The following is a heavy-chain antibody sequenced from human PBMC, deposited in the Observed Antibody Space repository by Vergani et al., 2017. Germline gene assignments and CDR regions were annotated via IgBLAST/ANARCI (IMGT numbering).Heavy chain of an antibody. V-gene: IGHV3-21*01. CDR2: LNMNNYYI. CDR1: GFSLSTYT. Sequence: EVQLVESGGGLVNPGGCLTLSCVASGFSLSTYTFNWVRQAPVGGLEWVSSLNMNNYYIYSADSVKGRFTISRDNAKNSLFLQMSSRKVEDTGVYYCAREISNEGLDYGGQGTRVTVS. J-gene: IGHJ4*02. D-gene: IGHD4-11*01. CDR3: AREISNEGLDY.